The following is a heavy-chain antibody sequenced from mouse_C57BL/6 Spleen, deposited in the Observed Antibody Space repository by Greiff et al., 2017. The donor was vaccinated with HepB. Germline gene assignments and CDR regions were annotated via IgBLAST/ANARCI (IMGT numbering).Heavy chain of an antibody. Sequence: QVQLKQPGAELVMPGASVKLSCKASGYTFTSYWMHWVKQRPGQGLEWIGEIDPSDSYTNYNQKFKGKSTLTVDKSSSTAYMQLSSLTSEDSAVYYCARGRFTTSPYYAMDYWGQGTSVTVSS. CDR1: GYTFTSYW. J-gene: IGHJ4*01. CDR3: ARGRFTTSPYYAMDY. CDR2: IDPSDSYT. V-gene: IGHV1-69*01. D-gene: IGHD1-1*01.